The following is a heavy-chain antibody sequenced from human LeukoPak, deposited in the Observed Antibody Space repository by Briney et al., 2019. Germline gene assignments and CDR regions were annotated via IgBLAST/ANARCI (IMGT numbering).Heavy chain of an antibody. D-gene: IGHD2-2*01. CDR1: GYTFTGYY. CDR2: INPNSGGT. V-gene: IGHV1-2*02. CDR3: ARADIVVVPAARAGDY. J-gene: IGHJ4*02. Sequence: ASVKVSCKASGYTFTGYYMHWVRQAPGQGLEWMGWINPNSGGTNYARKFQGRVTMTRDTSISTAYMELSRLRSDDTAVYYCARADIVVVPAARAGDYWGQGTLVTVSS.